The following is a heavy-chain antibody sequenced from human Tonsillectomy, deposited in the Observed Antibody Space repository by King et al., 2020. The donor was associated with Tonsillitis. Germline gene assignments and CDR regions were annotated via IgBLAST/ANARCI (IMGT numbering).Heavy chain of an antibody. D-gene: IGHD3-16*02. V-gene: IGHV3-23*04. J-gene: IGHJ5*01. CDR3: SKNPIPQWGNYRRNWFDS. Sequence: QLVQSGGDLVRPGGSLTLSCAASGFTFDSFAMSWVRQAPGMGLEWVSSITDSGLTTYYADPVKGRFTISRDNSKNTLSLHITNLRVEDTAFYYCSKNPIPQWGNYRRNWFDSWGQGSLVTVSS. CDR1: GFTFDSFA. CDR2: ITDSGLTT.